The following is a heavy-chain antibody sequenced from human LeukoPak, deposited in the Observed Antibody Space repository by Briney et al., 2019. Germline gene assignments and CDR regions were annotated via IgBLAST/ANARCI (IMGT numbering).Heavy chain of an antibody. Sequence: VASVKVSCKASGGTFSSYAISWVRQAPGQGLEWMGRIIPILGIASYAQKFQGRVTITADKSTSTAYMELSSLRSEDTAVYCCARAAAAGTDSGYWGQGTLVTVSS. V-gene: IGHV1-69*04. D-gene: IGHD6-13*01. CDR1: GGTFSSYA. CDR3: ARAAAAGTDSGY. CDR2: IIPILGIA. J-gene: IGHJ4*02.